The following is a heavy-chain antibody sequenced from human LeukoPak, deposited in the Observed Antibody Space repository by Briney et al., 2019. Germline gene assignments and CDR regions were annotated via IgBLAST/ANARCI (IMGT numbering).Heavy chain of an antibody. J-gene: IGHJ6*03. Sequence: GGSLRLSCAASGFTFSSYSMNWVRQAPGKGLEWVSSISSSSSYIYYADSVKGRFTISRDNAKNSLYLQMNSLRAEDTAVYYCARVGAAYSSSSWLKPQPIPRHYYYYMDVWGKGTTVTVSS. V-gene: IGHV3-21*01. CDR3: ARVGAAYSSSSWLKPQPIPRHYYYYMDV. D-gene: IGHD6-6*01. CDR2: ISSSSSYI. CDR1: GFTFSSYS.